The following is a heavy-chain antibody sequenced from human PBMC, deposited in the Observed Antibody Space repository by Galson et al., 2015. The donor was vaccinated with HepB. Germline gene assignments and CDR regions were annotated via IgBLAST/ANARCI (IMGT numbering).Heavy chain of an antibody. CDR3: ARGGYNWNDAYDF. CDR2: THFRSKWSS. D-gene: IGHD1-20*01. J-gene: IGHJ4*02. V-gene: IGHV6-1*01. Sequence: CAISGDSVSSKFVAWNWIRQSPSRGLEWLGRTHFRSKWSSDYAISVRSRITINPDTSKNQFSLQLNSVIPEDTAVYYCARGGYNWNDAYDFWGQGTLVTVSS. CDR1: GDSVSSKFVA.